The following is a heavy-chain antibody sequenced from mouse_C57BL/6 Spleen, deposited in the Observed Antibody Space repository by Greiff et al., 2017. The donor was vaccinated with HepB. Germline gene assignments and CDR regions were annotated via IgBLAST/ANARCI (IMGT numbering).Heavy chain of an antibody. CDR1: GYTFTGYW. Sequence: VKVVESGAELMKPGASVKLSCKATGYTFTGYWIEWVKQRPGHGLEWIGEILPGSGSTNYNEKFKGKATFTADTSSNTAYIQLSSLTTEDSAIYYCASPHDGYDGGHYAMDYWGQGTSVTVSS. CDR3: ASPHDGYDGGHYAMDY. J-gene: IGHJ4*01. CDR2: ILPGSGST. V-gene: IGHV1-9*01. D-gene: IGHD2-2*01.